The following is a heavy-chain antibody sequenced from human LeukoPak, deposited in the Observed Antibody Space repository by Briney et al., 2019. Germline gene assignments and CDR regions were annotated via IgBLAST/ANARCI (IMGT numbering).Heavy chain of an antibody. V-gene: IGHV3-21*01. CDR2: ISSSSSYI. Sequence: GGSLRLSCAASGFTFSSYSMNWVRQAPGKGLEWVSSISSSSSYIYYADSVKGRFTISRDNAKNSLYLQMNSLGAEDTAVYYCAREDSYDNYGMDVWGQGTTVTVSS. CDR1: GFTFSSYS. CDR3: AREDSYDNYGMDV. J-gene: IGHJ6*02. D-gene: IGHD5-18*01.